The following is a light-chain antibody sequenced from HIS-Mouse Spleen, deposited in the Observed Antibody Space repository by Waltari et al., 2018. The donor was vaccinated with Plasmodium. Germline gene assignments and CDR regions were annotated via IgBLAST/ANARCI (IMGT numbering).Light chain of an antibody. V-gene: IGKV3-15*01. J-gene: IGKJ3*01. CDR1: QSVSSN. Sequence: EIVMKQSPATLSWSPGERATLSCRASQSVSSNLAWYQQKPGPAPRLLIYGASTRATGIPARFSGSGSGTEFTLTISSLQSEEFAVYYCQQYNNWSFTFGPGTKVDIQ. CDR2: GAS. CDR3: QQYNNWSFT.